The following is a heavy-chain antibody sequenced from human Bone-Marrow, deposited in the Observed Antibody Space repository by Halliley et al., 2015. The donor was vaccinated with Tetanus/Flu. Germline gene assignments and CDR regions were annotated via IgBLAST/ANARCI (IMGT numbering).Heavy chain of an antibody. D-gene: IGHD3-9*01. Sequence: SSISSSSGYILYADSVKGRFTISRDNAKNSLYLQMNSLRAEDTAVYYCARDILTGYFLKAIGYWGQGTLVTVSS. CDR2: ISSSSGYI. J-gene: IGHJ4*02. CDR3: ARDILTGYFLKAIGY. V-gene: IGHV3-21*01.